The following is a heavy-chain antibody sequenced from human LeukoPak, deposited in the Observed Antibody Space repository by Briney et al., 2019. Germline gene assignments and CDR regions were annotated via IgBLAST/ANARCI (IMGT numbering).Heavy chain of an antibody. CDR1: GLTFSSYA. V-gene: IGHV3-23*01. CDR2: ISGSGGST. CDR3: AKAHAFTMIVVVIRYYFDY. J-gene: IGHJ4*02. D-gene: IGHD3-22*01. Sequence: GGSLRLSCAASGLTFSSYAMSWVRQAPGKGLEWVSAISGSGGSTYYADSVKGRFTISRDNSKNTLYLQMNSLRAEDTAVYYCAKAHAFTMIVVVIRYYFDYWGQGTLVTVSS.